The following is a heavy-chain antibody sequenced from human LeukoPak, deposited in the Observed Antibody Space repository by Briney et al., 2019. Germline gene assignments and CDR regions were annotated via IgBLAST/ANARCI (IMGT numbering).Heavy chain of an antibody. D-gene: IGHD4-11*01. V-gene: IGHV3-23*01. CDR1: GFTFSSYA. Sequence: GGCLSLSCAASGFTFSSYAMSWVRQAPGKGLEWVSVISGSGGSTYYRHSVKGRFTISRDNSKNTLYLQMNSLTAGDTAVYYCAKDGTTTVTFDYWGQGTLVTVSS. CDR2: ISGSGGST. J-gene: IGHJ4*02. CDR3: AKDGTTTVTFDY.